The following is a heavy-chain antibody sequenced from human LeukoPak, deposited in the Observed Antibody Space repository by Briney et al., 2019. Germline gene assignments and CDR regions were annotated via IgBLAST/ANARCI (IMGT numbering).Heavy chain of an antibody. V-gene: IGHV3-48*03. CDR1: GFTFSNYE. Sequence: GGSLRLSCAASGFTFSNYEMNWVRQAPGKGLEWVSYISTSGSTIYYADSVKGRFTISRDNAKNSLYLQMNSLRAEDTAVYYCARKNYFYYYMDVWGKGTTVTISS. CDR3: ARKNYFYYYMDV. J-gene: IGHJ6*03. D-gene: IGHD2/OR15-2a*01. CDR2: ISTSGSTI.